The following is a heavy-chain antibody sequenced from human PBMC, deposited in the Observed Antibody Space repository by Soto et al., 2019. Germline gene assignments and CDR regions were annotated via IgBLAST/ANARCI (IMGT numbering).Heavy chain of an antibody. V-gene: IGHV3-23*01. J-gene: IGHJ5*02. Sequence: PGESLKISCTGSGFSFFSYAMSWVRQAPGKGLEWVSTISGSGGHTYYADSVKGRFVVSRDNDENTVYLHMSSLTGEDTAVYFCAKIEMGWFAHWGQGTQVTVSS. CDR2: ISGSGGHT. CDR1: GFSFFSYA. CDR3: AKIEMGWFAH. D-gene: IGHD2-8*01.